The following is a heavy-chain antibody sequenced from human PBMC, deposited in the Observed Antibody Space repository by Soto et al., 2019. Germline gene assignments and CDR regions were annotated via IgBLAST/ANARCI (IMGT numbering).Heavy chain of an antibody. D-gene: IGHD2-15*01. J-gene: IGHJ5*02. Sequence: SETLSLTCAVHGGSISANYWSWIRQPPGKGLEWIGESSHSGSANYSPSLKSRVTISVDTSRNQLSLKMNSVTAADTAVYFCARGRRLGYCDGGSCHNWFDPWGQGTLVTVSS. CDR1: GGSISANY. V-gene: IGHV4-34*01. CDR3: ARGRRLGYCDGGSCHNWFDP. CDR2: SSHSGSA.